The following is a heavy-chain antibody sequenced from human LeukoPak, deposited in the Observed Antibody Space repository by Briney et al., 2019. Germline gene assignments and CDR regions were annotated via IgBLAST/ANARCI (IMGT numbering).Heavy chain of an antibody. V-gene: IGHV1-69*13. Sequence: ASVKVSCKASGYTFTSYGISWVRQAPGQGLEWMGGIIPIFGTANYAQKFQGRVTITADESTSTAYMELSSLRSEDTAVYYCARDDGVAANDYWGQGTLVTVSS. D-gene: IGHD6-6*01. CDR3: ARDDGVAANDY. J-gene: IGHJ4*02. CDR1: GYTFTSYG. CDR2: IIPIFGTA.